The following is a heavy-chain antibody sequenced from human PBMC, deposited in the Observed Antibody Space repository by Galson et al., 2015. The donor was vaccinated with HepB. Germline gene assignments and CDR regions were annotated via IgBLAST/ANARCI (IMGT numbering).Heavy chain of an antibody. V-gene: IGHV1-69*02. D-gene: IGHD1-1*01. CDR1: GGTFSSYT. Sequence: SVKVSCKASGGTFSSYTLHWVRQAPGQGLEWMGRIIPTLGLRKYAQKFEGRVTITADKSTTTADLELTRLTSEDTAVYYCRLEGPFDSWGQGTLVTVSS. CDR3: RLEGPFDS. CDR2: IIPTLGLR. J-gene: IGHJ4*02.